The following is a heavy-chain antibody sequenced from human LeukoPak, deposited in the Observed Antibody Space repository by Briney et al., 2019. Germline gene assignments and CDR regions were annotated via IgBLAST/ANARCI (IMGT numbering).Heavy chain of an antibody. D-gene: IGHD3-10*02. CDR3: AELGITMIGGV. CDR1: GFTFNDYG. J-gene: IGHJ6*04. V-gene: IGHV3-20*04. CDR2: INWNGGST. Sequence: GGSLRLSCAASGFTFNDYGMSWVRQAPGRGLEWVSGINWNGGSTAYADSVRGRFTISRDNAKNSLYLQMNSLRAEDTAVYYCAELGITMIGGVWGKGTTVTISS.